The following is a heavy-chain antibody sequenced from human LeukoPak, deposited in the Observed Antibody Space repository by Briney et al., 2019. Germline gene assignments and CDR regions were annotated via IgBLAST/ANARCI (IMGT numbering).Heavy chain of an antibody. Sequence: PGGSLRLSCAASGFTFNIYAMNWVRQASGKGLEWVSNISGSGSSTYYADSVKGRFDISRDNSKNTLYLQMNSLRAEDTAVYFCAKDQHGYDKPIDYWGQGTLVTVSS. CDR1: GFTFNIYA. D-gene: IGHD5-12*01. V-gene: IGHV3-23*01. CDR3: AKDQHGYDKPIDY. J-gene: IGHJ4*02. CDR2: ISGSGSST.